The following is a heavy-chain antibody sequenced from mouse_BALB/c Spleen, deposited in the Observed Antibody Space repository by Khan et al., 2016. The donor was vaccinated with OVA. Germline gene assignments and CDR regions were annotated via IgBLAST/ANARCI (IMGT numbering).Heavy chain of an antibody. CDR2: IWSDGTT. CDR3: ARQPYFHYYVMDY. J-gene: IGHJ4*01. V-gene: IGHV2-6-1*01. D-gene: IGHD2-10*01. Sequence: VQLQESGPGLVAPSQSLSITCTISGFSLTNYGVHWVRQPPGKGLEWLVVIWSDGTTTYDSALKSRLTISKDNSKSQVFLKMDSHQTDDTAMYYCARQPYFHYYVMDYWGQGTSVTVSS. CDR1: GFSLTNYG.